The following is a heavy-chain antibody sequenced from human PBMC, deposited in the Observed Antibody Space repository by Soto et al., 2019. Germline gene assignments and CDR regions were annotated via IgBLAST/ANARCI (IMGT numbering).Heavy chain of an antibody. D-gene: IGHD5-18*01. CDR3: ASIQLGTSGWGGYYGMDV. CDR1: GGSISSGGYS. CDR2: IYHSGST. V-gene: IGHV4-30-2*01. Sequence: SETLSLTCAVSGGSISSGGYSWSWIRQPPGKGLEWMGYIYHSGSTYYNPSLKSRVTRSVDRSKNQFSLKLSSVNAADTAVYYGASIQLGTSGWGGYYGMDVWGQGTTVTVSS. J-gene: IGHJ6*02.